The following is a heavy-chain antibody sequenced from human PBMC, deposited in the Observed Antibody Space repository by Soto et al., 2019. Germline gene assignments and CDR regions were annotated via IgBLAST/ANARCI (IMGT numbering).Heavy chain of an antibody. CDR1: GYTFTTSW. D-gene: IGHD5-18*01. CDR3: ARYWHSYSSNYFYGLDV. J-gene: IGHJ6*02. CDR2: IYPGDSDT. V-gene: IGHV5-51*01. Sequence: GSLKISCKTSGYTFTTSWIGWVRQMPGKGLEWMGIIYPGDSDTRYSPPFRGHVTISADKSISTAYLHWSSLEASDSALYYCARYWHSYSSNYFYGLDVWGQGTTVTVSS.